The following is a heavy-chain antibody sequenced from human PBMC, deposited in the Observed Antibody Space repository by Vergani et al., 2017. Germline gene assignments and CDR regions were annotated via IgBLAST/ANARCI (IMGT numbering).Heavy chain of an antibody. CDR1: GFTFDDYA. V-gene: IGHV3-43D*04. CDR2: ISWDGGST. CDR3: AKPHAATRYGVDV. D-gene: IGHD5-12*01. Sequence: EVQLVESGGVVVQPGGSLRLSCAASGFTFDDYAMHWVRQAPGKGLEWVSLISWDGGSTYYADSVKGRFTISRDNSENSLYLQMNSLRAEDTALYYCAKPHAATRYGVDVWGQGTTVTVSS. J-gene: IGHJ6*02.